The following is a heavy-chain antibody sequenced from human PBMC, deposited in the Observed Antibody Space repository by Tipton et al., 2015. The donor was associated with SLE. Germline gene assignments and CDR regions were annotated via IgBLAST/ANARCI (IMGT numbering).Heavy chain of an antibody. J-gene: IGHJ4*02. V-gene: IGHV3-11*06. CDR3: ARGWFGELPFDY. CDR2: ITSSSRYT. CDR1: GFSFSDSY. Sequence: SLRLSCAASGFSFSDSYMSWIRQAPGKGLEWVSYITSSSRYTDYADSVKGRFTISRDNARNSLYLQMNSLRAEDTAVYYCARGWFGELPFDYWGQGTLVTVSS. D-gene: IGHD3-10*01.